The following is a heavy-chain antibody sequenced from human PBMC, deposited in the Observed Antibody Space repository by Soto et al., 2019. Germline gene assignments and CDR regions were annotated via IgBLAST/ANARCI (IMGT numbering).Heavy chain of an antibody. CDR2: MNPNSGNT. D-gene: IGHD6-6*01. J-gene: IGHJ6*02. Sequence: GASVKVSCKASGYTFTSYDINWVRQATGQGLEWMGWMNPNSGNTGYAQKFQGRVTMTRNTSISTAYMELSSLRSEDTAVYYCAMSSSSYYCYYGMDVWGQGTTVTVSS. V-gene: IGHV1-8*01. CDR1: GYTFTSYD. CDR3: AMSSSSYYCYYGMDV.